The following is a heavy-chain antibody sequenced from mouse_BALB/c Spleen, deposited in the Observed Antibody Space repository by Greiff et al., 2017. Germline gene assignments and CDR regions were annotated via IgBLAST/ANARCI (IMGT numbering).Heavy chain of an antibody. CDR3: ARYGSNYAMDY. D-gene: IGHD1-1*01. CDR1: GYAFTNYL. CDR2: INPGSGGT. Sequence: QVQLQQSGAELVRPGTSVKVSCKASGYAFTNYLIEWVKQRPGQGLEWIGVINPGSGGTNYNEKFKGKATLTADKSSSTAYMQLSSLTSDDSAVYFCARYGSNYAMDYWGQGTSVTVSS. V-gene: IGHV1-54*01. J-gene: IGHJ4*01.